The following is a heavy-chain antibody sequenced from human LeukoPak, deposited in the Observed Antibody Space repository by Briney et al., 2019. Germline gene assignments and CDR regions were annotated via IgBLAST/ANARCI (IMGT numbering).Heavy chain of an antibody. J-gene: IGHJ6*02. CDR2: IIPIFGTA. D-gene: IGHD3-10*01. V-gene: IGHV1-69*13. CDR3: ARGSGTITMVRGVFYGTAV. Sequence: ASVKVSCTASGGTFSSYAISWVRQAPGQGLEWMGGIIPIFGTANYAQKFQGRVTITADESTSTAYMELSSVRSEDTAVYYCARGSGTITMVRGVFYGTAVWGQGTTVTASS. CDR1: GGTFSSYA.